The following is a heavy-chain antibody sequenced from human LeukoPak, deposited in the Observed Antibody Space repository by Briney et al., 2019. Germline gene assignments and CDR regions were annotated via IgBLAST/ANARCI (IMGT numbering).Heavy chain of an antibody. V-gene: IGHV3-30-3*01. J-gene: IGHJ5*02. CDR1: GFTFSSYA. CDR3: VRGWQQLGS. Sequence: GGFLGLSCAASGFTFSSYAMHWVRQAPGKGLEWVAVISYDGSNKYYADSVKGRFTISRDNAKNTLYLQMNSLTAEDTAVYFCVRGWQQLGSWGRGTLVTVSS. CDR2: ISYDGSNK. D-gene: IGHD1-1*01.